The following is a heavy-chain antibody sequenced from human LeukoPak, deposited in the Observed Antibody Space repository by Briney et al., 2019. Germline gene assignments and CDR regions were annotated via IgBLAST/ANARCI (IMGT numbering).Heavy chain of an antibody. J-gene: IGHJ4*02. Sequence: EPSETLSLTCTVSGGSVSSGSYYWRWIRQPPGKGLEWIGYIYYSGSTNYNPSLKSRVTISVDTSKNQFSLKLSSVTAADTAVYYCARDQGYCGGDCYLNYWGQGTLVTVSS. CDR2: IYYSGST. V-gene: IGHV4-61*01. CDR1: GGSVSSGSYY. D-gene: IGHD2-21*02. CDR3: ARDQGYCGGDCYLNY.